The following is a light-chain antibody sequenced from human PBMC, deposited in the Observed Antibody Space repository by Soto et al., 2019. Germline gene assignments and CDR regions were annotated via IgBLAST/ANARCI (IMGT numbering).Light chain of an antibody. CDR1: QSIINS. CDR2: GAS. V-gene: IGKV3-15*01. CDR3: QQYNSWPPRT. J-gene: IGKJ2*01. Sequence: EIVMTKSPASLSVSPGETATLSCRASQSIINSLAWYQQKPGQAPSLLIYGASTRATGIPARFSGSGSGTELTLTISSLQSEDSALDYCQQYNSWPPRTFGQGTKLEIK.